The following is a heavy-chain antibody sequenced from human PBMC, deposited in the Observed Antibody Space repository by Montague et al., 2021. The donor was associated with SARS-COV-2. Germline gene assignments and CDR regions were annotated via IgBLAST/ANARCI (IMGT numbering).Heavy chain of an antibody. J-gene: IGHJ4*02. CDR2: TYYRSKWYN. CDR1: GDSVSRNIAT. V-gene: IGHV6-1*01. CDR3: ARIPVGSKYYFDF. D-gene: IGHD2-2*01. Sequence: CAISGDSVSRNIATWNWIRQSPSRGLEWLGRTYYRSKWYNDYAESVKSRITIDPDTSKHQFSQHLNSVTPEDTAVYYCARIPVGSKYYFDFWGQGTLVTVSS.